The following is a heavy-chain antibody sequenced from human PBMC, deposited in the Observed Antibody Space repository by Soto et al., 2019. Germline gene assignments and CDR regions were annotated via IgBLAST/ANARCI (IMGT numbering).Heavy chain of an antibody. J-gene: IGHJ4*02. D-gene: IGHD2-8*02. Sequence: QVQLVQSGAEVKKPGASVKVSCKASGYTFTNYDINWVRQATGQGLEWLGWMNPNSGNTGFAHNFQGRVTMTRNTSINTAYMEVSSLRSEDTAVYYCARGISGGHDYWGQGTLVTVSS. CDR3: ARGISGGHDY. V-gene: IGHV1-8*01. CDR1: GYTFTNYD. CDR2: MNPNSGNT.